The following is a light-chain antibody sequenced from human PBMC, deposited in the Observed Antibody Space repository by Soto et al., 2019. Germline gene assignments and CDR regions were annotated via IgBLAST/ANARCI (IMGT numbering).Light chain of an antibody. V-gene: IGLV1-40*01. Sequence: QSVLTQPPSVSGAPGQRVTISCTGSSSNIGAGYDVHWYQQLPGTAPKLLIFGNKNRPSGVPDRFSASESGTSASLAITGLQAEDETDYYCQSYEGIVSGYVFGTGTRVTVL. J-gene: IGLJ1*01. CDR3: QSYEGIVSGYV. CDR2: GNK. CDR1: SSNIGAGYD.